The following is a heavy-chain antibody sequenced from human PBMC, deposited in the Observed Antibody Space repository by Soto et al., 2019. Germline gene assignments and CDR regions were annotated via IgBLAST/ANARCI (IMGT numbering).Heavy chain of an antibody. J-gene: IGHJ4*02. CDR1: SGSFSGYY. D-gene: IGHD6-6*01. CDR3: ARAPKVSGSSQTRPDF. V-gene: IGHV4-34*01. CDR2: ISQSGNA. Sequence: QVQLHQWGAGLSKPSETLSLACSIYSGSFSGYYWSWIRQPPGKGLEWIGEISQSGNANYSPSLKSRVPISIDTSKKQFSLNLASVSAADTAVYYCARAPKVSGSSQTRPDFWGQGTLVTVSS.